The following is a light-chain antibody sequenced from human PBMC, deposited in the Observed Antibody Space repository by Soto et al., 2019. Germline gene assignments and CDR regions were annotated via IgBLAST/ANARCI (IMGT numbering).Light chain of an antibody. CDR1: QSVSSN. CDR2: DAS. CDR3: QQYNTWPLT. V-gene: IGKV3-15*01. Sequence: ETVMTQSPATLSVSPGERPTLSCRASQSVSSNLAWYQQKPGQAPRLLIYDASTRATGIPARFSGSGSGTEFTHTISSRQSEDFAVYYCQQYNTWPLTFGPGTKVDIK. J-gene: IGKJ3*01.